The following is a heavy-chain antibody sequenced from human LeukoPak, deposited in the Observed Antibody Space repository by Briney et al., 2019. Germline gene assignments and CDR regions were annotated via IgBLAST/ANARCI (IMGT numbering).Heavy chain of an antibody. Sequence: KPSETLSLTCTVSGGSISSSTYYWGWIRQPPGKGLGWIGSIYYSGSTYYNPSLKSRVTISVDTSKNQFSLMLSSVTAADTAVYHCARRVIMSSSWFDPWGQGTLVTVSS. J-gene: IGHJ5*02. CDR3: ARRVIMSSSWFDP. D-gene: IGHD3-10*01. CDR1: GGSISSSTYY. CDR2: IYYSGST. V-gene: IGHV4-39*01.